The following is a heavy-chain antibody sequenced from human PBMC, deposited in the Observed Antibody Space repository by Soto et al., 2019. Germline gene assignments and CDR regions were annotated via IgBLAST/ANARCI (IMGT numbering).Heavy chain of an antibody. CDR1: GASISGHF. Sequence: QVQLQESGPGLVKPSETLSLTCTVSGASISGHFWSWIRQSPGKGLEWIAYIYDSGRSYNPSLRGRVTISVDTSKNHLSLKLSSVIAADSAVYYCASNADVWGQGTTVTVSS. CDR2: IYDSGR. V-gene: IGHV4-59*08. J-gene: IGHJ6*02. CDR3: ASNADV.